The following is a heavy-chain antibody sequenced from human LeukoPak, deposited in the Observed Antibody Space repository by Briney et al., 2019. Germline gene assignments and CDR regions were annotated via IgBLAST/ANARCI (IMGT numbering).Heavy chain of an antibody. Sequence: GGSLRLSCAASGFSFSSYGMHWVRQAPGKGLEWVAVISYDGSNKYYADSVKGRFTISRDNSKNTLYLQMNSLRAEDTAVYYCARDTATVTSDYFDYWGQGTLVTVSS. CDR1: GFSFSSYG. V-gene: IGHV3-30*03. CDR2: ISYDGSNK. D-gene: IGHD4-17*01. CDR3: ARDTATVTSDYFDY. J-gene: IGHJ4*02.